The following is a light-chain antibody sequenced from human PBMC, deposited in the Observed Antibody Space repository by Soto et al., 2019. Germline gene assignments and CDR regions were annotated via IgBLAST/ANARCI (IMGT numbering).Light chain of an antibody. Sequence: DIQLTQSPSTLSASVGDRVTITCRASQSINSWLAWYQQKPGKAPKLLVYKASSLESGVPSRFGGSGSGTEFTLTISTLQPDDFATCYCQQYEAYPLTFGGGTKVEI. CDR2: KAS. V-gene: IGKV1-5*03. CDR1: QSINSW. CDR3: QQYEAYPLT. J-gene: IGKJ4*01.